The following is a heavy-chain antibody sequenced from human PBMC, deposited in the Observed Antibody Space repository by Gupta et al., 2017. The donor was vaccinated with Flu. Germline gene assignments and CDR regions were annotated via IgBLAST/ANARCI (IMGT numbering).Heavy chain of an antibody. V-gene: IGHV4-39*01. CDR3: ARHYIVVVPVAPVFDS. Sequence: QLQLQESGPGLVKPSETLSLTCTVSGGSISSSSSSYYWGWIRQPPGKGLEWIGSIYYSGSTYYNPSLKSRVTISIDTSKNQFSLKPSSVTAADTAVYYCARHYIVVVPVAPVFDSWGQGTLVAVSS. D-gene: IGHD2-2*01. CDR1: GGSISSSSSSYY. J-gene: IGHJ4*02. CDR2: IYYSGST.